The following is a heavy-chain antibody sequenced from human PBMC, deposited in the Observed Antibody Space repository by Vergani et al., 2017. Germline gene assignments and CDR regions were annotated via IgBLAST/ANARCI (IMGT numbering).Heavy chain of an antibody. D-gene: IGHD2-15*01. Sequence: EVQLLESGGGLVQPGGSLRLSCAASGFTFSSYAMSWVRQAPGKGLEWVSAISGSGGSTYYADSVKGRFTISRDNSKNSLYLQMNSLRAEDTAVYYCARDKVVVAATPYYYYYGMDVWGQGTTVTVSS. J-gene: IGHJ6*02. CDR1: GFTFSSYA. CDR2: ISGSGGST. CDR3: ARDKVVVAATPYYYYYGMDV. V-gene: IGHV3-23*01.